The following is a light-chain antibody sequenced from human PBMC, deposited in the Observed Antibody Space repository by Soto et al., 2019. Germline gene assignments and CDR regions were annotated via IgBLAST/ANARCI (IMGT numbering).Light chain of an antibody. J-gene: IGKJ3*01. CDR2: GAS. V-gene: IGKV3-15*01. Sequence: ELGMTQSPATLSVSPGDRATFSWWARQSVISILAWYQQKPGQARRLIIYGASIRATGIPARFSGSGSGTEFTLVISSLPSADFTVYCCQQYCDWVTFGPGTKVDIK. CDR3: QQYCDWVT. CDR1: QSVISI.